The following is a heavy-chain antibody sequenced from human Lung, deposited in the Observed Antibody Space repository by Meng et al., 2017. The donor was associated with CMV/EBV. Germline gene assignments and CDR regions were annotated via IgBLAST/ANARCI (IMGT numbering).Heavy chain of an antibody. D-gene: IGHD6-19*01. CDR1: GGSISSSNW. J-gene: IGHJ4*02. V-gene: IGHV4-4*02. CDR3: ASFPPPGKQWLVTDY. Sequence: QVPLQDSGPGLGKPSGTLSLTCAVSGGSISSSNWWSWVRQPPGKGLEWIGEIYHSGSTNYNPSLKSRVTISVDKSKNQFSLKLSSVTAADMAVYYCASFPPPGKQWLVTDYWGQGTLVTVSS. CDR2: IYHSGST.